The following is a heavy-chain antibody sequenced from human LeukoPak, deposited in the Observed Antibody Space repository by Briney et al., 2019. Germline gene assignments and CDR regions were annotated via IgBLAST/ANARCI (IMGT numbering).Heavy chain of an antibody. CDR2: MNPNSGNT. Sequence: ASVKVSCKASGYTFTSYDINWVRQATGQGLEWMGWMNPNSGNTGYAQKFQGRVTMTRNTSISTAYMELSSLRSEDTAVYYCARGPARGSYDINAFDIWGQGTMVTVSS. CDR3: ARGPARGSYDINAFDI. D-gene: IGHD1-26*01. J-gene: IGHJ3*02. V-gene: IGHV1-8*01. CDR1: GYTFTSYD.